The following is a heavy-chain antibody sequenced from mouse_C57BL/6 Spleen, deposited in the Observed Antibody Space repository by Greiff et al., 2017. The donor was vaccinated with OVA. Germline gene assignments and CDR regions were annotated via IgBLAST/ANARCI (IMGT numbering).Heavy chain of an antibody. Sequence: EVMLVESEGGLVQPGSSMKLSCTASGFTFSDYYMAWVRQVPEKGLEWVANINYDGSSTYYLDSLKSRFIISRDNAKNILYLQMSSLKSEDTATYYCARDRDGDYAMDYWGQGTSVTVSS. CDR1: GFTFSDYY. CDR3: ARDRDGDYAMDY. J-gene: IGHJ4*01. D-gene: IGHD3-3*01. V-gene: IGHV5-16*01. CDR2: INYDGSST.